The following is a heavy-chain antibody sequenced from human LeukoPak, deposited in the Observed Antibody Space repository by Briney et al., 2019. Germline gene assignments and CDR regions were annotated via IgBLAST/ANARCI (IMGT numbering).Heavy chain of an antibody. V-gene: IGHV3-48*03. D-gene: IGHD4-11*01. CDR3: ARDRGSRSNSPYYFDY. CDR1: GFTFSIYE. CDR2: ISSSGGGI. J-gene: IGHJ4*02. Sequence: GGSPRLSCAASGFTFSIYELHWVRQAPGKGLEWVSYISSSGGGIYYAHSVRGRFTISRDNAKNSLYLEMNSLRAEDTAIYYCARDRGSRSNSPYYFDYWGQGTLVTVSS.